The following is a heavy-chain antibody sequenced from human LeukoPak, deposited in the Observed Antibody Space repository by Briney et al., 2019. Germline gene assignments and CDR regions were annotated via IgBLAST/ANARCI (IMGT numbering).Heavy chain of an antibody. CDR3: ASTLVVVTAIGAEYFQY. CDR2: ISSSGSVI. CDR1: GFTFSDYY. J-gene: IGHJ1*01. D-gene: IGHD2-21*02. Sequence: PGGSLRLSCVASGFTFSDYYMSWIRQAPGKGLEWVSYISSSGSVIDYADSVKGRFTVSRDNAKNSLFLQMNSLRADDTAVYYCASTLVVVTAIGAEYFQYWGQGTLVTVSS. V-gene: IGHV3-11*01.